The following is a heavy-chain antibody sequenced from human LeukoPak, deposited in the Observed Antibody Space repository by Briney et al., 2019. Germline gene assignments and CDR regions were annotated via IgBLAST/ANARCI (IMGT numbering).Heavy chain of an antibody. Sequence: GESLKISCKGSGYSFTSYWIGWVRQMPGKGLEGMGSIYPGDSDTRYSPSFQGQVTISADKSISTAYLQWSSLKASDTAMYYCASQIQLYDYAFDYWGQGTLVTVSS. CDR2: IYPGDSDT. J-gene: IGHJ4*02. V-gene: IGHV5-51*01. CDR3: ASQIQLYDYAFDY. D-gene: IGHD5-18*01. CDR1: GYSFTSYW.